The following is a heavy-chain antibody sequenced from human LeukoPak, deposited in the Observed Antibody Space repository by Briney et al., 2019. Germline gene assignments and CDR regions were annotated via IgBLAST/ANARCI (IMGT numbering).Heavy chain of an antibody. CDR2: ISSSGSTI. CDR1: GFTFSDYY. CDR3: ARVQRQDYYDSSGYDY. V-gene: IGHV3-11*04. J-gene: IGHJ4*02. Sequence: GGSLRLSCAASGFTFSDYYMSWIRQAPGKGLEWVSYISSSGSTIYYADSVKGRFTISRDNAKNSLYLQMNSLRAEDTAVYYCARVQRQDYYDSSGYDYWGQGTLVTVSS. D-gene: IGHD3-22*01.